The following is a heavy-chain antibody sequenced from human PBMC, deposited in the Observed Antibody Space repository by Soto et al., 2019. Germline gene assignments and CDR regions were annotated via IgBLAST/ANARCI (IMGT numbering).Heavy chain of an antibody. CDR2: IYWDDDK. V-gene: IGHV2-5*02. J-gene: IGHJ4*02. D-gene: IGHD6-13*01. CDR3: AHRRKQQPFVY. Sequence: QITLKESGPTLVKPTQTLTLTCTFSGFSLRTSGVGVGWIRQPPGKALEWLALIYWDDDKRYSPSLKSRLTITKDTSKNQVVVTMTNMDPVDTATYYCAHRRKQQPFVYWGQGTLVTVSS. CDR1: GFSLRTSGVG.